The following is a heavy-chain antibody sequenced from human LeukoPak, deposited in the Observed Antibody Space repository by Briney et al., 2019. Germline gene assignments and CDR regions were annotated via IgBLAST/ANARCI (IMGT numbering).Heavy chain of an antibody. Sequence: PGRSLRLSCAASGFTFSSYGMHWVRQAPGKGLEWVAVISYDGSNKYYADSVKGRFTISRDNSKNTLYLQMNSLRAEDTAVYYCARDQYPSRDYYYYYGMDVWGQGTTVTVSS. CDR1: GFTFSSYG. J-gene: IGHJ6*02. V-gene: IGHV3-30*03. D-gene: IGHD4-11*01. CDR3: ARDQYPSRDYYYYYGMDV. CDR2: ISYDGSNK.